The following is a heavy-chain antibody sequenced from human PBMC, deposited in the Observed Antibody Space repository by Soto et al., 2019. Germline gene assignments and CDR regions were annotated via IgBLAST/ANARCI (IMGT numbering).Heavy chain of an antibody. Sequence: GGSLRLSCAASGFTVSSNYMSWVRQAPGKGLEWVSVIYSGGSTYYADSVKGRFTISRDNSKNTLYLQMNSLRAEDTAVYYCARELDDYYDSSGGTEYWGQGTLVTVSS. CDR1: GFTVSSNY. CDR3: ARELDDYYDSSGGTEY. J-gene: IGHJ4*02. CDR2: IYSGGST. V-gene: IGHV3-53*01. D-gene: IGHD3-22*01.